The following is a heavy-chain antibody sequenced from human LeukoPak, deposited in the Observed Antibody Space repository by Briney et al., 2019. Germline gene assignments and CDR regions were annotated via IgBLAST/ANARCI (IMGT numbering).Heavy chain of an antibody. CDR3: ARDGSWCSGSYSPYFDY. Sequence: GGSLRLSCAASGFSFSVYWMHWVRQAPGKGPVWVSRIKTDGSITDYADFVKGRFTISRDNAKNTLYLQMNSLRAEDTAVYYCARDGSWCSGSYSPYFDYWGQGTLVTVSS. CDR1: GFSFSVYW. V-gene: IGHV3-74*01. CDR2: IKTDGSIT. D-gene: IGHD1-26*01. J-gene: IGHJ4*02.